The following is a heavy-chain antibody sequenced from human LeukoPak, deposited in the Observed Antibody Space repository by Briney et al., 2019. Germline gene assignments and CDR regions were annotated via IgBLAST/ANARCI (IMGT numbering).Heavy chain of an antibody. Sequence: PGGSLRLSCAAPGFTFSGYWMSWVRQAPGKGLEWVANIKPDGSEKNYVDSVKGRFTISRDNAKNSLYLQMNSLRAEDTAVYFCARPGVTTLAYWGQGTLVTVSS. CDR1: GFTFSGYW. V-gene: IGHV3-7*05. J-gene: IGHJ4*02. D-gene: IGHD4-23*01. CDR3: ARPGVTTLAY. CDR2: IKPDGSEK.